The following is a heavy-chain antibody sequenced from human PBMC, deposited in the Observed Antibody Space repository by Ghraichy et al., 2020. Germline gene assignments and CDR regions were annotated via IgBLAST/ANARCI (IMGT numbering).Heavy chain of an antibody. CDR3: ARSLGYCSSTSCYFRSGLDY. Sequence: SETLSLTCAVYGGSFSGYYWSWIRQPPGKGLEWIGEINHSGSTNYNPSLKSRVTISVDTSKNQFSLKLSSVTAADTAVYYCARSLGYCSSTSCYFRSGLDYWGQGTLVTVSS. J-gene: IGHJ4*02. CDR1: GGSFSGYY. CDR2: INHSGST. V-gene: IGHV4-34*01. D-gene: IGHD2-2*01.